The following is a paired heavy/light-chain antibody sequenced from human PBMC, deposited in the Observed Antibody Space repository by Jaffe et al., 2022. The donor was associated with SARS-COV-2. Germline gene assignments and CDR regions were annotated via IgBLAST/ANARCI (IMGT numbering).Heavy chain of an antibody. D-gene: IGHD1-1*01. CDR1: GFTFSNYA. J-gene: IGHJ4*02. CDR3: VKARGLERSSYYFDS. CDR2: LGGGGSI. V-gene: IGHV3-23*01. Sequence: EVQLLESGGGLVQPGGSLRLSCAASGFTFSNYAMNWVRQAPGKGLEWVSSLGGGGSIFYADSVKGRFTISRDNSKNTLFLQMNSLRAEDTAVYYCVKARGLERSSYYFDSWGQGTLVTVSS.
Light chain of an antibody. CDR3: STWDSSLNGWV. V-gene: IGLV1-44*01. CDR1: SSNIGSTT. Sequence: QSVLTQPPSASGTPGQTVTISCSGSSSNIGSTTVNWYQQLPGTAPKLLIYSNNQRPSGVPDRFSGSKSGTSASLAISGLQSEDEADYSCSTWDSSLNGWVFGGGTKLTVL. CDR2: SNN. J-gene: IGLJ3*02.